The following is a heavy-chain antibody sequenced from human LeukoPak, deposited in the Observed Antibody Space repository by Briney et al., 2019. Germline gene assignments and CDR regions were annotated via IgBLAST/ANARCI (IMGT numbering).Heavy chain of an antibody. CDR1: GYTFTGYY. CDR2: INPNSGGT. V-gene: IGHV1-2*02. Sequence: GASVKVSCKASGYTFTGYYMHWVRQAPGQGLEWMGWINPNSGGTNYAQKFQGRVTMTRDTSISTAYMELSRLRSDATAVYYCARGIVVVPAAMRWWFDPWGQGTLVTVSS. J-gene: IGHJ5*02. D-gene: IGHD2-2*01. CDR3: ARGIVVVPAAMRWWFDP.